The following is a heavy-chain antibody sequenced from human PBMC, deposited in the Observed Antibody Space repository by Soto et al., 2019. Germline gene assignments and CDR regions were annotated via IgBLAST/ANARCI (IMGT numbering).Heavy chain of an antibody. CDR2: IYSGGST. J-gene: IGHJ2*01. CDR1: GFTVSSNY. Sequence: EVQLVESGGGLVQPGGSLRLSCAASGFTVSSNYMSWVRQAPGKGLEWVSVIYSGGSTYYADSVKGRFTISRDNSKNALYLQMNSLRAEDTAVYYCARSDSDYGTIYWYFDLWGRGNLVTVSS. D-gene: IGHD4-17*01. V-gene: IGHV3-66*01. CDR3: ARSDSDYGTIYWYFDL.